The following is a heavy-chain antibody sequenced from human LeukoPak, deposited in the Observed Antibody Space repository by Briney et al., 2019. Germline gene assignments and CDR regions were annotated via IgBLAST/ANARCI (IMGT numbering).Heavy chain of an antibody. CDR3: AKGHRPCTAGFCYSYYYYYYMDD. D-gene: IGHD2-15*01. CDR2: ISYDGANK. V-gene: IGHV3-30*18. Sequence: PGGSLRLSCAASGFTFSHYAMHWVRQAPGKGLDWVAVISYDGANKFYSDSVRGRFTISRDSSKNTLYLQMNSLRPEDTAVYYCAKGHRPCTAGFCYSYYYYYYMDDWGSGTTVTVSS. J-gene: IGHJ6*03. CDR1: GFTFSHYA.